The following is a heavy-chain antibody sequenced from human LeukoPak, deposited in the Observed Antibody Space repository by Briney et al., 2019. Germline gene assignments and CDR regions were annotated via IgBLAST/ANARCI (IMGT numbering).Heavy chain of an antibody. CDR1: GGAISSGSYY. Sequence: PSETLSLTCTVSGGAISSGSYYWSWIRQSAGKGLEWIGRIYTSGTTNSNPSLKSRVTISVDTSKNHFSLKLSSVTAADTAVYYCAREYYDSNKAPAFDIWGQGTMVTVSS. J-gene: IGHJ3*02. CDR3: AREYYDSNKAPAFDI. V-gene: IGHV4-61*02. CDR2: IYTSGTT. D-gene: IGHD3-22*01.